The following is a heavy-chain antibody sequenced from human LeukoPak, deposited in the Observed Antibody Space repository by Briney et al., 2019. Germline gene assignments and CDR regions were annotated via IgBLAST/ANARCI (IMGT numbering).Heavy chain of an antibody. CDR1: GFTFSSYA. CDR2: ISGSGGST. V-gene: IGHV3-23*01. D-gene: IGHD1-7*01. J-gene: IGHJ5*02. Sequence: GGSLRLSCAASGFTFSSYAMSWVRQAPGKGLEWVSAISGSGGSTYYADSVKGRFTISRDNSKNTLYLQMNSLRAEDTAVHYCARGYNWNYVDWFDPWGQGTLVTVSS. CDR3: ARGYNWNYVDWFDP.